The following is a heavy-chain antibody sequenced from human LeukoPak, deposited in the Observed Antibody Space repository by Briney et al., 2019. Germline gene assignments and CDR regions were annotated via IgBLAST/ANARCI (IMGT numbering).Heavy chain of an antibody. Sequence: GGSLRLSCAASGFTFSSYSMNWVRQAPGKGLEWVSSISSSSSYIYYADSVKGRFTISRDNAKNSLYLQMNSLRAEDTAVYYCACISGYDFSDTFDYWAREPWSPSPQ. CDR2: ISSSSSYI. J-gene: IGHJ4*02. D-gene: IGHD5-12*01. CDR1: GFTFSSYS. V-gene: IGHV3-21*01. CDR3: ACISGYDFSDTFDY.